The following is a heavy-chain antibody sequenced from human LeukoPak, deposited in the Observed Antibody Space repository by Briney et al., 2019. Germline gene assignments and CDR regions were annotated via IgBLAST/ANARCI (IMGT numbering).Heavy chain of an antibody. D-gene: IGHD1-14*01. CDR3: AKERNPLFDY. CDR2: ISGGGGST. J-gene: IGHJ4*02. CDR1: GFTFDDYA. Sequence: GGTLRLSCAASGFTFDDYAMHWVRQAPGKGLEWVSLISGGGGSTYYATSVKGRFTISRDNSKHSLYLQMNSLRTEDTALYYCAKERNPLFDYWGQGTLVTVSS. V-gene: IGHV3-43*02.